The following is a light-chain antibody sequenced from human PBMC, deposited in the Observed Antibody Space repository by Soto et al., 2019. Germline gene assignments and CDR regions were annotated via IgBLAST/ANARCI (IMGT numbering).Light chain of an antibody. Sequence: DIQMTQSPSSLSASVGDRVAITCRASQSTGIYLSWYQQRPGKAPKLLIYGASSLQSEVPSRFSGSGSGTDFTLTISSLQREDFATYYCQQSSSARTFGQGTKVEIK. J-gene: IGKJ1*01. CDR1: QSTGIY. CDR3: QQSSSART. V-gene: IGKV1-39*01. CDR2: GAS.